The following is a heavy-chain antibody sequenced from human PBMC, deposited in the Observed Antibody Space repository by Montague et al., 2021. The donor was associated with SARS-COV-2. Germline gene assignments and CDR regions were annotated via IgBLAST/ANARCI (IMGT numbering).Heavy chain of an antibody. CDR3: ASSYIPNKYYEVY. CDR1: GFTFSTYP. CDR2: IGAGVSST. J-gene: IGHJ4*02. Sequence: SLRLSCAASGFTFSTYPMHWVRQAPGKGLEWGSRIGAGVSSTFYADSVKGRFTVSRDNSKNTLYLQMNSLRAEDTAVYYCASSYIPNKYYEVYWGQGTLVTVSS. V-gene: IGHV3-23*01. D-gene: IGHD2/OR15-2a*01.